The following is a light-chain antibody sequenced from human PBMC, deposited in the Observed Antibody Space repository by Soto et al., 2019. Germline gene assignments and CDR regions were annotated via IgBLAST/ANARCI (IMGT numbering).Light chain of an antibody. J-gene: IGLJ2*01. CDR1: SSDVGGYNS. Sequence: QSALTQPPSASGSPGQSVTISCTGTSSDVGGYNSVSWYQQHPGKVPRLMIYEVSKRPSGVPDRFSGSKSVNTASLTVSGLQAEDEADYYCCSYAGSNNLVFGGGTKLTVL. V-gene: IGLV2-8*01. CDR2: EVS. CDR3: CSYAGSNNLV.